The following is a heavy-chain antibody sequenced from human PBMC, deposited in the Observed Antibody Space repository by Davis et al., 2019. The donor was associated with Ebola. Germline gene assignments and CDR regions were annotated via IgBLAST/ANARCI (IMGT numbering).Heavy chain of an antibody. J-gene: IGHJ5*02. CDR1: FYTFTCYG. CDR2: ISAYNGNT. D-gene: IGHD6-19*01. CDR3: ARAVAGTDWFDP. Sequence: SVPVSFLSSFYTFTCYGISWVRLASGQGLEWMGWISAYNGNTNYAQKLQGRVTMTTDTSTSTAYMELRSLRSDDTAVYYCARAVAGTDWFDPWRQGTLVTVSS. V-gene: IGHV1-18*01.